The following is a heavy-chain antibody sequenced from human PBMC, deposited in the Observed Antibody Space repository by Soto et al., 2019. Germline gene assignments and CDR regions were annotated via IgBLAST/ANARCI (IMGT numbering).Heavy chain of an antibody. CDR3: AREKGYISGPKNFDY. D-gene: IGHD5-12*01. J-gene: IGHJ4*02. CDR1: GASIGSGDYF. V-gene: IGHV4-30-4*01. CDR2: IYDSGSS. Sequence: PSETLSLTCTVSGASIGSGDYFWSWIRQSPGKGLQWIGYIYDSGSSYYNPSLKSRVTMSVDTSKNQFSLKLSSVTAADTAVYYCAREKGYISGPKNFDYWSQGTLVTVSS.